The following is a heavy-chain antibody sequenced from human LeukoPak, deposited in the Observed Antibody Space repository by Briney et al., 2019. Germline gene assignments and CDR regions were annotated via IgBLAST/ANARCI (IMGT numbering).Heavy chain of an antibody. Sequence: PGGSLRLSRAASGFTFSSYSMNWVRQAPGKGLEWVSSISSSSSYIYYADSAKGRFTISRDNAKNSLYLQMNSLRAEDTAVYYCASPIPTNSGLDYWGQGTLVTVSS. V-gene: IGHV3-21*01. D-gene: IGHD2-2*02. CDR2: ISSSSSYI. CDR3: ASPIPTNSGLDY. J-gene: IGHJ4*02. CDR1: GFTFSSYS.